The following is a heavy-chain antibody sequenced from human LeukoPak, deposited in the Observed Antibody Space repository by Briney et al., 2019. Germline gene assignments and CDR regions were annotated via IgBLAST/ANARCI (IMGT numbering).Heavy chain of an antibody. CDR3: ARFRRGDDSSGYYSPHFDY. V-gene: IGHV4-34*01. CDR1: GGSFSDYY. J-gene: IGHJ4*02. Sequence: SETLSLTCAVYGGSFSDYYWSWIRQPPGKGLEWIGEINHSGSTIYNPSLESRVTISVDTSRTQFSLRLTSVTAADTAVYYCARFRRGDDSSGYYSPHFDYWGPGTLVTVSS. D-gene: IGHD3-22*01. CDR2: INHSGST.